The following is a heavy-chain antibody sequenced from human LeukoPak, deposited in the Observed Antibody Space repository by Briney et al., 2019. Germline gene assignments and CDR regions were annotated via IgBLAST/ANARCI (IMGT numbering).Heavy chain of an antibody. D-gene: IGHD1-20*01. CDR1: GASISSGSYF. CDR2: IYTSGTT. Sequence: PSQTLSLTRTVSGASISSGSYFWSWIRQPAGRGLEWIGRIYTSGTTNYSPSLKSRVTISVDTSKNQFFLKLSSVTAADTAVYYCATFNWNAHGYWGQGTLFTVSS. J-gene: IGHJ4*02. V-gene: IGHV4-61*02. CDR3: ATFNWNAHGY.